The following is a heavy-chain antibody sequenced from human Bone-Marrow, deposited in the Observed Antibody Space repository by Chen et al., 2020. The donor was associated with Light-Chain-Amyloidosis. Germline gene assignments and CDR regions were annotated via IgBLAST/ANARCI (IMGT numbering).Heavy chain of an antibody. V-gene: IGHV4-59*01. CDR1: GGPIRSYF. CDR3: ARTSGPSHFDY. D-gene: IGHD3-10*01. CDR2: IYYDGST. Sequence: QVQLRESGPGLVQASETLSLTCTVSGGPIRSYFWSWIRQSPGKGLEWIGYIYYDGSTHYNPSLKSRVTISQDTSKNQYSLGLNSVTAADTAIYYCARTSGPSHFDYWGQGTLVTVSS. J-gene: IGHJ4*02.